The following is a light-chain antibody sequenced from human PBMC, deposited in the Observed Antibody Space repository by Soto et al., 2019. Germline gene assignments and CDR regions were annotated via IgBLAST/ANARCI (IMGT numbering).Light chain of an antibody. CDR2: DAT. CDR1: QDVTNS. V-gene: IGKV3-15*01. J-gene: IGKJ5*01. Sequence: EILMTQSPATLSLPPWEGVTLSCRAAQDVTNSVAWYQHTSGQAPRLLIYDATARASGVSARFSGSGSGTDFTLTIRGLQAEDFAVYFCQQYNNWPFSCGQGTRLEIK. CDR3: QQYNNWPFS.